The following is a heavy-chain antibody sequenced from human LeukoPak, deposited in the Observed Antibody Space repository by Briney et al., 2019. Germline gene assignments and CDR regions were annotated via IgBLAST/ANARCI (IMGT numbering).Heavy chain of an antibody. CDR1: GGSISSGGYY. CDR3: ARQGSGSYYPSYYYYGMDV. D-gene: IGHD3-10*01. V-gene: IGHV4-31*03. Sequence: SETLSLTCTVPGGSISSGGYYWSWIRQHPGKGLEWIGYIYYSGSTYYNPSLKSRVTISVDTSKNQFSLKLSSVTAADTAVYYCARQGSGSYYPSYYYYGMDVWGQGTTVTVSS. J-gene: IGHJ6*02. CDR2: IYYSGST.